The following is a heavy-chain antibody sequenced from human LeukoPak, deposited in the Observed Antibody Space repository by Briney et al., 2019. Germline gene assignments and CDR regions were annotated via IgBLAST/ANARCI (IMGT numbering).Heavy chain of an antibody. CDR1: GGSFSGYY. Sequence: SETLSLTCAVYGGSFSGYYWSWIRQPPGKGLEWIGEINHSGSTNYNPSLKSRVTISVDTSKNQFSLKLSSVTGADTAVYYCARRQTDNWFDPWGQGTLVTVSS. CDR3: ARRQTDNWFDP. CDR2: INHSGST. V-gene: IGHV4-34*01. J-gene: IGHJ5*02.